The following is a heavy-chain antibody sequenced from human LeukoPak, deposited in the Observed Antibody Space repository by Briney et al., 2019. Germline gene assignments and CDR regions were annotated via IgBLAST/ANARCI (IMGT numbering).Heavy chain of an antibody. CDR2: IYYSGNT. CDR3: ARVMAARREDLNWFDP. D-gene: IGHD6-6*01. CDR1: GGSISSSGSY. J-gene: IGHJ5*02. Sequence: SETLSLTCTVSGGSISSSGSYWGWIRQPPGKGLEWIGSIYYSGNTYNPSLKSRVTISVGTSKNQFSLNLTSVNAADTAVYYCARVMAARREDLNWFDPWGQGTLVTVSS. V-gene: IGHV4-39*07.